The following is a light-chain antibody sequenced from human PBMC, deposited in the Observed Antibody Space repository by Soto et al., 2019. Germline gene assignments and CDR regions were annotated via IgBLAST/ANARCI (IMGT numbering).Light chain of an antibody. CDR3: AAWDDSLSAWV. Sequence: QLVLTQPPSASGTPGQRVTISCSGSSSNTGSNAVNWYHQLPGTAPKLLIHSNDQRPSGVPDRFSGSKSGTSASLAISGLQSEDEADYYCAAWDDSLSAWVFGGGTKLTVL. V-gene: IGLV1-44*01. J-gene: IGLJ3*02. CDR1: SSNTGSNA. CDR2: SND.